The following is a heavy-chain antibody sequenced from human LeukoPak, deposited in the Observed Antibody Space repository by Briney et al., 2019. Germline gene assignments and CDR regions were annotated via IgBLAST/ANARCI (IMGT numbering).Heavy chain of an antibody. CDR2: ISYDGSNK. Sequence: PGGSLRLSCAASGFTFSSYGIHWVRQAPGKGLEWVAVISYDGSNKYYADSVKGRFTISRDNSKNTLYLQMNSLRAEDTAVYYCAKDRRGSSSSDNWFDPWGQGTLVTVSS. CDR1: GFTFSSYG. J-gene: IGHJ5*02. CDR3: AKDRRGSSSSDNWFDP. V-gene: IGHV3-30*18. D-gene: IGHD6-6*01.